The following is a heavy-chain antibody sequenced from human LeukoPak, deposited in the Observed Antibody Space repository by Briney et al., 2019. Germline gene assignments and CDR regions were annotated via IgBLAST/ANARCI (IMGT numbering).Heavy chain of an antibody. Sequence: GRSLRLSCAASGFTFSSYGMHWVRQAPGKGLEWVAVISYDGSNKYYADSVKGRFTISRDNSKNTLYLQMNSLRAEDTAVYYCARVLGIAVAGTIDYWGQGTLVTVSS. CDR2: ISYDGSNK. CDR3: ARVLGIAVAGTIDY. J-gene: IGHJ4*02. D-gene: IGHD6-19*01. V-gene: IGHV3-30*03. CDR1: GFTFSSYG.